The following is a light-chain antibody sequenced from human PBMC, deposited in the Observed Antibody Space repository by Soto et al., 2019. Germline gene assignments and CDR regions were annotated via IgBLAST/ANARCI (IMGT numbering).Light chain of an antibody. J-gene: IGLJ2*01. CDR1: SSDVGGYNY. V-gene: IGLV2-8*01. Sequence: QSALTQPPSAAGSPGQSVTISCTGTSSDVGGYNYVSWYQQHPGKAPNLMIDEVSKRPSGVPDRFSGSKSGNTSSLTVSGLQAEDEADYYCSSYAGSNNSHVVFGGGTKVTVL. CDR3: SSYAGSNNSHVV. CDR2: EVS.